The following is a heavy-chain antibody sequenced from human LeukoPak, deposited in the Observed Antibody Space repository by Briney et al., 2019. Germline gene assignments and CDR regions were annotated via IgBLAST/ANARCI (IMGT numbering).Heavy chain of an antibody. CDR2: IIPIFGAA. J-gene: IGHJ4*02. CDR3: ARQVGATSPGVEY. V-gene: IGHV1-69*13. D-gene: IGHD1-26*01. CDR1: GYTFTSYG. Sequence: EASVKVSCKASGYTFTSYGISWVRQAPGQGLEWMGGIIPIFGAANYAQKFQGRVTITADESTSTAYMELSSLRSEDTAVYYCARQVGATSPGVEYWGQGTLVTVSS.